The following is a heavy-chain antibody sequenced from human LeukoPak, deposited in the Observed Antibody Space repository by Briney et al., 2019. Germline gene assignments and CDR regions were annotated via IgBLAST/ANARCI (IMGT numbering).Heavy chain of an antibody. Sequence: PGGSLRLSCAASGFTFSSYAMHWVRQAPGKGLEWVAVISYDGSNKYYADSVKGRFTISRDNSKNTLYLQMNSLRAEDTAVYYCARDAGIVGATDYFQHWGQGTLDTVSS. V-gene: IGHV3-30-3*01. CDR3: ARDAGIVGATDYFQH. J-gene: IGHJ1*01. CDR2: ISYDGSNK. D-gene: IGHD1-26*01. CDR1: GFTFSSYA.